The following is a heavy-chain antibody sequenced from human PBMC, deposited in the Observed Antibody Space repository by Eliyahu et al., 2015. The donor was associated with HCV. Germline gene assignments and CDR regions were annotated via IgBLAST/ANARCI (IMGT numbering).Heavy chain of an antibody. CDR1: GGSFSGYY. D-gene: IGHD6-19*01. Sequence: QVQLQQWGAGLLKPSETLSLTCAXYGGSFSGYYWGWIRQPPGKGLEWIGEINHSGSTNYNPSLKSRVTISVDTSKNQFSLKLSSVTAADTAVYYCARWGSGWYYFDYWGQGTLVTVSS. CDR3: ARWGSGWYYFDY. CDR2: INHSGST. J-gene: IGHJ4*02. V-gene: IGHV4-34*01.